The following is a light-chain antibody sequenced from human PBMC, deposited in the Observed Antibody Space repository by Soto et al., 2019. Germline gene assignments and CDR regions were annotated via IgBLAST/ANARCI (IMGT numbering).Light chain of an antibody. CDR2: AAS. V-gene: IGKV1-27*01. Sequence: DIQMTQSPSSLSASVGDRVTITCRASQGISHYLAWYQQKPGKVPKLLIYAASTLQSGVPSRFSGSGSGTDFTLTSSSLQPEDVATYYCQKYNSAPPWTFGQGTKVEIK. CDR3: QKYNSAPPWT. J-gene: IGKJ1*01. CDR1: QGISHY.